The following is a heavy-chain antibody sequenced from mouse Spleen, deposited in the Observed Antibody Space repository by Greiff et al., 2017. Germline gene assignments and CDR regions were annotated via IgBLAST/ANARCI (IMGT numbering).Heavy chain of an antibody. CDR2: ISSGGST. V-gene: IGHV5-6-5*01. CDR1: GFTFSSYA. J-gene: IGHJ2*01. CDR3: ARGRIITTVVDFDY. D-gene: IGHD1-1*01. Sequence: EVHLVESGGGLVKPGGSLKLSCAASGFTFSSYAMSWVRQTPEKRLEWVASISSGGSTYYPDSVKGRFTISRDNARNILYLQMSSLRSEDTAMYYCARGRIITTVVDFDYWGQGTTLTVSS.